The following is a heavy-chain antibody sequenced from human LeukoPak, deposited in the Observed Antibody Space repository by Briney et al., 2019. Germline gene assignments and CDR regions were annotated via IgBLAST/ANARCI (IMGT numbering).Heavy chain of an antibody. CDR2: INPNSGGT. Sequence: ALVKVSCKASGYTFTGYYMHWVRQAPGQGLEWMGWINPNSGGTNYAQKFQGRVTMTWDTSISTAYMELSRLRSDDTAVYYCAREYILTAYYGDYWGQGTLVTVSS. D-gene: IGHD3-9*01. V-gene: IGHV1-2*02. CDR3: AREYILTAYYGDY. CDR1: GYTFTGYY. J-gene: IGHJ4*02.